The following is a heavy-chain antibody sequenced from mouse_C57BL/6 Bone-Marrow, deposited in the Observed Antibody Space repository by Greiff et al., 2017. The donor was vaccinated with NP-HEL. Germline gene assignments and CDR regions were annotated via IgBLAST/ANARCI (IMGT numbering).Heavy chain of an antibody. CDR2: ISSGSSTI. J-gene: IGHJ2*01. Sequence: EVKVVESGGGLVKPGGSLKLSCAASGFTFSDYGMHWVRQAPEKGLEWVAYISSGSSTIYYADTVKGRFTISRDNAKNTLFLQMTSLRSADTAMYYCANSYGNDVGYFDYWGQGTTLTVSS. V-gene: IGHV5-17*01. CDR1: GFTFSDYG. CDR3: ANSYGNDVGYFDY. D-gene: IGHD2-2*01.